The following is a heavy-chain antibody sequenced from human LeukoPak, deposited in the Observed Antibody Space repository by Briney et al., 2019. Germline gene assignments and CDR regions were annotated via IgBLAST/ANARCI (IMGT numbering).Heavy chain of an antibody. CDR3: ARQQVAYYYYYGMDV. CDR1: GYSFTTYW. V-gene: IGHV5-51*01. CDR2: IYPGDSDT. D-gene: IGHD2-15*01. Sequence: GESLKISCKGSGYSFTTYWIAWVRQMPGKGLEWMGIIYPGDSDTRYSPSFQGEVTISADKSISTAFLQWSSLKASDTAMYYCARQQVAYYYYYGMDVWGKGTTVTVSS. J-gene: IGHJ6*04.